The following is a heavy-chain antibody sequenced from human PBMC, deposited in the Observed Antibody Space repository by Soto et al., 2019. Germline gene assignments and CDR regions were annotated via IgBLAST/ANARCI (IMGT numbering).Heavy chain of an antibody. D-gene: IGHD2-15*01. CDR2: TYYRSKWYN. CDR1: GDSVSSNSAA. J-gene: IGHJ6*02. Sequence: SQTLSLTCAISGDSVSSNSAAWNWIRQSPSRGLEWLGRTYYRSKWYNDYAVSVKSRITINPDTSKNQFSLQLNSVTPEDTAVYYCARFREVVVAADYYYGMDLWGQGTTVTVSS. V-gene: IGHV6-1*01. CDR3: ARFREVVVAADYYYGMDL.